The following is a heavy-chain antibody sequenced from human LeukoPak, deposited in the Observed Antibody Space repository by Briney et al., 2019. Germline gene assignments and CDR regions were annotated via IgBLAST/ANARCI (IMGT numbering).Heavy chain of an antibody. CDR2: INPNSGGT. Sequence: ASVKVSCKASGYTFTGYYMHWVRQAPGQGLEWMGWINPNSGGTNYAQKFQGRVTMTRDTSISTAYMELSRLRSDDTAVYYCARDLRYSGSQNRGGGAFDIWGQGTMVTVSS. CDR3: ARDLRYSGSQNRGGGAFDI. V-gene: IGHV1-2*02. D-gene: IGHD1-26*01. J-gene: IGHJ3*02. CDR1: GYTFTGYY.